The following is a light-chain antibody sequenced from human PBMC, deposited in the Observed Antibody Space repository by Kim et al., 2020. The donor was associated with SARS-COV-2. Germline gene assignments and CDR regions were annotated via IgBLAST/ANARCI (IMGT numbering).Light chain of an antibody. CDR3: QVWDSSSDHPV. CDR1: NIGSES. CDR2: YDS. V-gene: IGLV3-21*04. J-gene: IGLJ2*01. Sequence: GKKARSTWGGKNIGSESVDWYQQKPGQAPVLVIYYDSGRPSGIPERFSGSNSGNTATLTISRVEAGDEADYYCQVWDSSSDHPVFGGGTKLTVL.